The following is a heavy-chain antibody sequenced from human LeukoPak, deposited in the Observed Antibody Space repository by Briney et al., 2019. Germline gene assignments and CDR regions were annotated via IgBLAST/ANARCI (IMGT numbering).Heavy chain of an antibody. Sequence: SLRLSCAASGFTFDDYAMHWVRQAPVKGLEWVSGISWNSGSIGYADSVKGRFTISRDNAKNSLYLQMNSLRAEDTALYYCAKDDDYGDGGYWGQGTLVTVSS. CDR2: ISWNSGSI. CDR3: AKDDDYGDGGY. V-gene: IGHV3-9*01. J-gene: IGHJ4*02. D-gene: IGHD4-17*01. CDR1: GFTFDDYA.